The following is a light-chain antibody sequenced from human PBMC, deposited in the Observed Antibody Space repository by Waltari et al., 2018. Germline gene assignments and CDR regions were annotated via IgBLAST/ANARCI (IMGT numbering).Light chain of an antibody. CDR1: QSVNTNS. V-gene: IGKV3-20*01. CDR3: QQYGSTPRT. CDR2: GVS. Sequence: IVLTQSPGTLSLSPGQGATLSCRASQSVNTNSLAWYQHKPGRAPRLLIFGVSTRATGTPDRFSGNGSWAEFTLTISRLEPEDFAMYYCQQYGSTPRTFGQGTKVEIK. J-gene: IGKJ1*01.